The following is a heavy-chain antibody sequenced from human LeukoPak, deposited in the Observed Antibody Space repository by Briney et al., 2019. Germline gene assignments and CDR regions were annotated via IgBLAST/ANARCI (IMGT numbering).Heavy chain of an antibody. D-gene: IGHD1-26*01. CDR2: MNIDGSEK. J-gene: IGHJ4*02. CDR1: GFTFSSYS. CDR3: ARDPVEWELLLDY. V-gene: IGHV3-7*01. Sequence: GRSLRLSCAASGFTFSSYSMNWVRQAPGKRLEWVANMNIDGSEKYYADSVEGRFSISRDNARNSVYLQMASLRVEDTAVYYCARDPVEWELLLDYWGQGTLVTVSS.